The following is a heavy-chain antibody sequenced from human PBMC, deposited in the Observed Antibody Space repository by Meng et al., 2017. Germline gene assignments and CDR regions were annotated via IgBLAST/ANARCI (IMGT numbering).Heavy chain of an antibody. Sequence: EVLLIVCVGGLFQLGWSHSFSCPASGFTWTTSAMNWVRQAPGKELDLVSSISSSSTYKYYADSVKGRFTISRDDPNNTLYVQMNSLTAGDTDVYYCVRGSGSYSSWGQGTLVTVSS. CDR1: GFTWTTSA. CDR2: ISSSSTYK. V-gene: IGHV3-21*02. CDR3: VRGSGSYSS. J-gene: IGHJ5*02. D-gene: IGHD1-26*01.